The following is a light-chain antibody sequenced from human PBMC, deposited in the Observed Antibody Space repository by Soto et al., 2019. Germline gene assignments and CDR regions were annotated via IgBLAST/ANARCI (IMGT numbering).Light chain of an antibody. CDR3: KSYAGSNTYG. CDR2: EVV. CDR1: KSDIGVYDF. J-gene: IGLJ1*01. V-gene: IGLV2-8*01. Sequence: QSALTQPPSESGSTGESVTISYTGTKSDIGVYDFVSWYQHHPGKAPRLIIYEVVQRPSGVPDRFSGSESGNTASLTVSGLQAAEEADYFCKSYAGSNTYGFGSGT.